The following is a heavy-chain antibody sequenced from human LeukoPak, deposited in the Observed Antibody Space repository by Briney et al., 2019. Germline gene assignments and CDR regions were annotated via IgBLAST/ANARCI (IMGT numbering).Heavy chain of an antibody. CDR1: GGSFSGYY. CDR3: ARRGSTRTYYFDY. CDR2: INHRGST. Sequence: SETLSLTCAVSGGSFSGYYWSWIRQPPGKGLEWIGEINHRGSTNYNPSLKSRVTISVDTSKTQFSLKLSSATAADTAVYYCARRGSTRTYYFDYWGQGTLVTVSS. D-gene: IGHD2-2*01. V-gene: IGHV4-34*01. J-gene: IGHJ4*02.